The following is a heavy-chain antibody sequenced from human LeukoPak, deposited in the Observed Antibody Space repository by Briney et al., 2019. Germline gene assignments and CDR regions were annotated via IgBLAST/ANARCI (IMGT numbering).Heavy chain of an antibody. V-gene: IGHV5-10-1*01. D-gene: IGHD3-10*01. CDR2: IDPSDSYT. Sequence: GESLKISCQGSGYSFTSYWITWVRQMPGKGPEWMGRIDPSDSYTNYSPSFQGHVTISADKSISTAYLQWSSLKASDNAMYYCAATVRGVIIYRWGQGTLVTVSS. J-gene: IGHJ5*02. CDR3: AATVRGVIIYR. CDR1: GYSFTSYW.